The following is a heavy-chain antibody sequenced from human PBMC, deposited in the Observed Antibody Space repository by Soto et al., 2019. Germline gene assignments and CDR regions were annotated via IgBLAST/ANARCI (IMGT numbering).Heavy chain of an antibody. D-gene: IGHD5-18*01. CDR1: GYTFTSYA. V-gene: IGHV1-3*01. J-gene: IGHJ6*02. CDR2: INAGNGNT. CDR3: ASERFGYSYGLYYYYGMDV. Sequence: ASVKVSCKASGYTFTSYAMHWVRQAPGQRLEWMGWINAGNGNTKYSQKFQGRVTITRDTSASTAYMELSSLRSEDTAVYYCASERFGYSYGLYYYYGMDVWGQGTTVTVSS.